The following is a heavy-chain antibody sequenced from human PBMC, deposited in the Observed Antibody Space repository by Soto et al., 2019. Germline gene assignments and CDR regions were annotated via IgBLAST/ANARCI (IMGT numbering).Heavy chain of an antibody. J-gene: IGHJ4*02. CDR3: ATGFLGLCTGGNCPLDS. CDR1: GFTFSRQA. V-gene: IGHV3-33*01. D-gene: IGHD2-15*01. CDR2: IWYHGGDK. Sequence: QVQLVESGGGVVQPERSLRLSCAASGFTFSRQAMHWVRQAPGRGLEWVAVIWYHGGDKYYADSVKGRFTISRDNSKNTVYLQMNSLRGADTAVYYCATGFLGLCTGGNCPLDSWGQGSLVTVSS.